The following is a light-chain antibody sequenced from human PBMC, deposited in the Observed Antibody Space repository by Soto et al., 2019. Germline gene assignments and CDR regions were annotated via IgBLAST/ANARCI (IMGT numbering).Light chain of an antibody. CDR3: QKLDSYPVT. V-gene: IGKV1-9*01. J-gene: IGKJ4*01. CDR2: AAS. CDR1: QGISSF. Sequence: DIQLTQSPSFLSASVGDRVTITCRASQGISSFLAWYQQKPGEAPKVLMYAASTLQSGVPSRFSGSGSGTEFTLTISSLQPEDFATYYCQKLDSYPVTFGGGTKVEVK.